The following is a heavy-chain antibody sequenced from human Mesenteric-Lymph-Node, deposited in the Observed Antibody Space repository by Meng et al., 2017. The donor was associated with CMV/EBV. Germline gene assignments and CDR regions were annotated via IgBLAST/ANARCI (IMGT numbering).Heavy chain of an antibody. D-gene: IGHD3-9*01. CDR3: ARGSSYDILTGYFDY. Sequence: QVELHEGGDGLLKPAETLSVTVAVYGGSFSGYYWNWIRQSPEKGLEWIGEINHSGSTTYNPSFTSRIIISVDTSTNQISLNMSSVTAADTAVYYCARGSSYDILTGYFDYWGQGALVTVSS. CDR1: GGSFSGYY. J-gene: IGHJ4*02. V-gene: IGHV4-34*01. CDR2: INHSGST.